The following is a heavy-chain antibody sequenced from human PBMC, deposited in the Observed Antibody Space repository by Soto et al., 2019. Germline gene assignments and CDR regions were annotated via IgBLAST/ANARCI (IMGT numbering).Heavy chain of an antibody. CDR3: ASYLPYCSSTSCYPYYYYGMDV. V-gene: IGHV1-69*13. Sequence: SVKVSCKASGGTFSSYAISWVRQAPGQGLEWMGGIIPIFGTANYAQKFQGRVTITADESTSTAYMELSSLRSEDTAVYYCASYLPYCSSTSCYPYYYYGMDVWGQGTTVTAP. CDR2: IIPIFGTA. J-gene: IGHJ6*02. D-gene: IGHD2-2*01. CDR1: GGTFSSYA.